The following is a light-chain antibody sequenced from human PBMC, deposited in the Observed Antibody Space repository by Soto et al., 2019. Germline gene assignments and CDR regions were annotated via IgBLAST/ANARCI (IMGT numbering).Light chain of an antibody. J-gene: IGKJ2*01. V-gene: IGKV3-15*01. CDR3: HQYNNWPRT. CDR1: QSVSSN. CDR2: GAS. Sequence: ETVMTQSPATLSVSPGERATLSCRASQSVSSNLAWYQQKPGQAPRLLIYGASTRATGVPARFSGSGSGTEFPLTISSLQSEDFAVYYCHQYNNWPRTFGQGTKLEIK.